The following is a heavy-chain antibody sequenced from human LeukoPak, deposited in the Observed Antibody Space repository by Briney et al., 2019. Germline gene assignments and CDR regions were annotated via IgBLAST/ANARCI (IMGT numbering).Heavy chain of an antibody. CDR3: ARAGCSSTSCYSMAWFDP. CDR2: MNPNSGNT. V-gene: IGHV1-8*01. CDR1: GYTFTIYD. D-gene: IGHD2-2*01. Sequence: SVNLSFNASGYTFTIYDINWSRQATGQGLEWMGWMNPNSGNTGYAQKFQGRVTMTRNTSISTAYMELSSLRSEDTAVYYCARAGCSSTSCYSMAWFDPWGQGTLVTVSS. J-gene: IGHJ5*02.